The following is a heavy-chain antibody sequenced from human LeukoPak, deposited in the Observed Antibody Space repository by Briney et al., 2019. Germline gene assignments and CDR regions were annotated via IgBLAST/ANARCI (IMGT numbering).Heavy chain of an antibody. J-gene: IGHJ5*02. CDR1: GYTFTSYG. CDR2: ISAYNGNT. Sequence: ASVKVSCKASGYTFTSYGISWVRQAPGQGLEWMGWISAYNGNTNYAQKLQGRVTMITDTSTSTAYMELRSLRSDDTAVYYCARDQSIVGATNWFDPWGQGTLVTVSS. D-gene: IGHD1-26*01. V-gene: IGHV1-18*01. CDR3: ARDQSIVGATNWFDP.